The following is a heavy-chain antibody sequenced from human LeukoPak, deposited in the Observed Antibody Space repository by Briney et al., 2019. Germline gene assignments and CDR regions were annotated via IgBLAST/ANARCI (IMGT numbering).Heavy chain of an antibody. CDR3: ARVVVISPYGLDV. Sequence: GESLRLSCAASGFTFNTYSMTWVRQAPGKGLEWVSSISWTSDYIYYADSVKGRFTISRDNAKNSLYLQTNSLRAEDTAVYYCARVVVISPYGLDVWGQGTTVTVSS. D-gene: IGHD3-16*02. V-gene: IGHV3-21*01. J-gene: IGHJ6*02. CDR1: GFTFNTYS. CDR2: ISWTSDYI.